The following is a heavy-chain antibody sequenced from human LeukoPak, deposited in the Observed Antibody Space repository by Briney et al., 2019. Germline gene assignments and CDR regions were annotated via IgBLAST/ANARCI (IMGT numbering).Heavy chain of an antibody. D-gene: IGHD6-6*01. CDR2: IIPILGIA. V-gene: IGHV1-69*04. J-gene: IGHJ4*02. Sequence: SVKVSFKASGGTFSSYAISWVXXAPGQGLEWMGRIIPILGIANYAQKFQGRVTITADKSTSTAYMELSSLRSEDTAVYYCSSSLDYWGQGTLVTVSS. CDR3: SSSLDY. CDR1: GGTFSSYA.